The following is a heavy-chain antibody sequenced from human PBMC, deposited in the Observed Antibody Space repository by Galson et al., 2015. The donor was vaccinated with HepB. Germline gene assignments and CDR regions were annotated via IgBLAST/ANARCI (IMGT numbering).Heavy chain of an antibody. D-gene: IGHD1-26*01. CDR2: FDPEDGET. CDR1: GYTLTELS. J-gene: IGHJ4*02. Sequence: SVKVSCKVSGYTLTELSMHWVRQAPGKGLEWMGGFDPEDGETIYAQKFQGGVTMTEDTSTDTAYMELSSLRSEDTAVYYCATDVVGATDRFDYWGQGTLVTVSS. V-gene: IGHV1-24*01. CDR3: ATDVVGATDRFDY.